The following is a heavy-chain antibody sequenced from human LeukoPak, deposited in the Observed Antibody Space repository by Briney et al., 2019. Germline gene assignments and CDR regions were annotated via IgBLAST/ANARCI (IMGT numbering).Heavy chain of an antibody. D-gene: IGHD3-10*01. J-gene: IGHJ4*02. Sequence: PGGSLRLSCAASGFTFSSYAMSWVRQAPGKGLEWVSAISGSGGSTYYADSVKGRCTISRDNAKNTLYLQMNSLRAEDTAVYYCAKSISGILNLYFAYWGQGTLVTVPS. CDR2: ISGSGGST. CDR3: AKSISGILNLYFAY. CDR1: GFTFSSYA. V-gene: IGHV3-23*01.